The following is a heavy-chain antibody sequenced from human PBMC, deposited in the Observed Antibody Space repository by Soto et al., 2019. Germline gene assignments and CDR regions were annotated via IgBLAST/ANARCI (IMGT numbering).Heavy chain of an antibody. CDR2: IFHTGST. D-gene: IGHD3-3*01. CDR3: ARVKVGDLFRFNWFFDL. Sequence: PSETLSLTWTVSGGSISSGNFSWTWIRQPPGKGLEWIAYIFHTGSTFYNSSLKPRVSISVDRSKNQFSLKLKSVTETDTAVYYCARVKVGDLFRFNWFFDLWGRGTLVTVSS. V-gene: IGHV4-30-2*01. J-gene: IGHJ2*01. CDR1: GGSISSGNFS.